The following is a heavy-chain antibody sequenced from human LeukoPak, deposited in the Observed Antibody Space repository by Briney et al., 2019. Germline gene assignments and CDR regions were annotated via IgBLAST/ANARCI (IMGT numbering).Heavy chain of an antibody. Sequence: GGSLRLSCAASGFTYSDYYMSWIRQAPGKGLEWVSYISSSGSTIYYADSVKGRFTISRDNAKNSLYLQMNSLRAEDTAVYYCASPTQLLWFGELASYGMDVWGQGTTVTVSS. J-gene: IGHJ6*02. CDR1: GFTYSDYY. D-gene: IGHD3-10*01. V-gene: IGHV3-11*01. CDR3: ASPTQLLWFGELASYGMDV. CDR2: ISSSGSTI.